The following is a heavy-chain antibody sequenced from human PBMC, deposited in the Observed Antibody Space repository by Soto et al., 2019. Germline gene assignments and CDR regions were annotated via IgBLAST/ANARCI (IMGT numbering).Heavy chain of an antibody. J-gene: IGHJ4*02. Sequence: HPGGSLRLSCGASGSTFTDYGMHWVRQAPGKGLEWVAGISYEGSIGYYADSVKGRFTISRDNSKNRLYLQMNSLRAEDTAVYYCAKDQGSSWYEIDYWGQGTLVTVSS. D-gene: IGHD6-13*01. CDR2: ISYEGSIG. V-gene: IGHV3-30*18. CDR3: AKDQGSSWYEIDY. CDR1: GSTFTDYG.